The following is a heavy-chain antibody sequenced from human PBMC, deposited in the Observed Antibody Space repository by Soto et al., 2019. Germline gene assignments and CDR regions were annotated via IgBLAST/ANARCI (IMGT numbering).Heavy chain of an antibody. J-gene: IGHJ4*02. CDR2: ISEDGSEK. CDR1: GFTFNIYW. D-gene: IGHD1-20*01. CDR3: ARDRGYNAFDY. Sequence: WXLRLSCSACGFTFNIYWMYWVRQAPGKGLEWVASISEDGSEKYLADSLKGRFTISRDNAKNSLYLQMNSLRAEDTAVYYCARDRGYNAFDYWGQGALVTVSS. V-gene: IGHV3-7*01.